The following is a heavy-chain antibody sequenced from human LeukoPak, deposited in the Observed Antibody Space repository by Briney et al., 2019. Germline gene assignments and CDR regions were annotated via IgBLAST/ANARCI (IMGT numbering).Heavy chain of an antibody. CDR3: ARDQGSSSWNYYYGMDV. J-gene: IGHJ6*02. CDR1: GYTFTSYD. CDR2: MSPNSGDT. V-gene: IGHV1-8*01. D-gene: IGHD6-13*01. Sequence: ASVKVSCKASGYTFTSYDFNWVRQATGQRPEWMGWMSPNSGDTGYAQKFQDRVTMTRDTSTSTASMELSSLRSDDTAVYYCARDQGSSSWNYYYGMDVWGQGTTVTVSS.